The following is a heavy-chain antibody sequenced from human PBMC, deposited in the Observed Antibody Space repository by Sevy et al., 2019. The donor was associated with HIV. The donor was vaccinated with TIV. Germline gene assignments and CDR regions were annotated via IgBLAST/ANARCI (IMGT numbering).Heavy chain of an antibody. CDR3: ARTLRGNFETRATAFNI. D-gene: IGHD1-7*01. J-gene: IGHJ3*02. V-gene: IGHV4-38-2*01. Sequence: SENLSLTCAVSGYSISSDDYWVWIRQPPGKGLEWIGNIYHSGNTYYNPSLKSRVTMSLDTSMNQFSLRLTSVTAADTAVYYCARTLRGNFETRATAFNIWGQGTMVTVSS. CDR2: IYHSGNT. CDR1: GYSISSDDY.